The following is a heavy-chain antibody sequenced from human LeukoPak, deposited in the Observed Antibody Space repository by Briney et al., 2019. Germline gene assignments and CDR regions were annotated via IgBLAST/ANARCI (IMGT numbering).Heavy chain of an antibody. CDR1: GGSISSGGYY. V-gene: IGHV4-31*03. Sequence: SQTLSLTCTVSGGSISSGGYYWSWIRQHPGKGLEWIGYIYYSGSTYYNPSLKSRVTISVDTSKNQFSLKLSSVTAADTVVYYCARDAPDQPLDYWGQGTLVTVSS. CDR3: ARDAPDQPLDY. J-gene: IGHJ4*02. CDR2: IYYSGST.